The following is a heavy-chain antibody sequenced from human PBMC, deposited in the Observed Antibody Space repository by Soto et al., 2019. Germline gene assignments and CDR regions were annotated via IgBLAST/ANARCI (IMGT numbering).Heavy chain of an antibody. Sequence: GGSLRLSCAASGFTFSSYSMSWVRQAPGKGLEWVSAISGSGGSTYYAGSVKGRFTISRDNSKNTLYLQMNSLRAEDTAVYYCAKDDMIVVVEAYAFDIWGQGTMVTVSS. D-gene: IGHD3-22*01. CDR3: AKDDMIVVVEAYAFDI. CDR2: ISGSGGST. V-gene: IGHV3-23*01. CDR1: GFTFSSYS. J-gene: IGHJ3*02.